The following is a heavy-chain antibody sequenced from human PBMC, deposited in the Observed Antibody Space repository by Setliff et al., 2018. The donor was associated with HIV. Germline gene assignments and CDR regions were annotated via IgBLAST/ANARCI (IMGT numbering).Heavy chain of an antibody. CDR2: IYTSGST. V-gene: IGHV4-4*09. Sequence: SETLSLTCTVSGGSISSYYWSWIRQPPGKGLEWIGYIYTSGSTNYNPSLKSRVTISVDTSKNQFSLKLSSVTAADTAVYYCARESSEVPAFLFDIWGQGNMVTVSS. CDR3: ARESSEVPAFLFDI. D-gene: IGHD2-2*01. J-gene: IGHJ3*02. CDR1: GGSISSYY.